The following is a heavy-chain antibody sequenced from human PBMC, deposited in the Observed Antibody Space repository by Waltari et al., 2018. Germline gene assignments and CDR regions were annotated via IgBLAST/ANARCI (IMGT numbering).Heavy chain of an antibody. CDR3: ALTRGFGELLHAFDI. D-gene: IGHD3-10*01. V-gene: IGHV1-2*06. J-gene: IGHJ3*02. Sequence: QVQLVQSGAEVKKPGASVKVSCKASGYTFTGYYMHWVRQAPGQGLEWMGRINPNSGGTNYAQKFQGRVTMTRDTSISTAYMELSRLRSDDTAVYYCALTRGFGELLHAFDIWGQGTMVTVSS. CDR1: GYTFTGYY. CDR2: INPNSGGT.